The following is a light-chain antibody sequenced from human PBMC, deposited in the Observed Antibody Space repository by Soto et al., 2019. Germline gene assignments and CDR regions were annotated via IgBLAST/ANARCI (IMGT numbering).Light chain of an antibody. Sequence: QSALTQPASVSGSPGQSITISCTGTSSDVGSYDLVSWYQHHPGNAPKLLIFEVTKRPSGISDRFSGSKSGNTASLTISGLQPEDESDYYCCSFAGATMWVFGGGTKLTVL. V-gene: IGLV2-23*02. J-gene: IGLJ3*02. CDR2: EVT. CDR3: CSFAGATMWV. CDR1: SSDVGSYDL.